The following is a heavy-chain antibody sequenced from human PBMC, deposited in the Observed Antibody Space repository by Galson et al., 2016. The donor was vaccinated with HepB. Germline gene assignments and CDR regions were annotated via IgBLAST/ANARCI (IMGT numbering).Heavy chain of an antibody. CDR2: TYYRSKWNN. V-gene: IGHV6-1*01. Sequence: CAISGDSVSSPLAAWNWIRQSPSRGLEWLGRTYYRSKWNNDYAVSVQGRITVSPDTSKNQFSLQLNSVTPDDTAVYFCARNPPYFYGMDVWGQGTTVIVSS. CDR1: GDSVSSPLAA. D-gene: IGHD1-14*01. J-gene: IGHJ6*02. CDR3: ARNPPYFYGMDV.